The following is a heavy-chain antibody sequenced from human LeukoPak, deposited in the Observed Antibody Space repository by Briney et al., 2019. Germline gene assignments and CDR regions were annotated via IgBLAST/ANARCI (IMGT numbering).Heavy chain of an antibody. CDR3: ARAGLRFLEWLPLS. J-gene: IGHJ5*02. D-gene: IGHD3-3*01. V-gene: IGHV3-21*01. CDR2: ISSSSSYI. Sequence: GGSLRLSCAASGFTFSSYSMNCVRQAPGRGLEWVSSISSSSSYIYYADSVKGRFTISRDNAKDSLYLQMNSLRAEDTAVYYCARAGLRFLEWLPLSWGQGTLVTVSS. CDR1: GFTFSSYS.